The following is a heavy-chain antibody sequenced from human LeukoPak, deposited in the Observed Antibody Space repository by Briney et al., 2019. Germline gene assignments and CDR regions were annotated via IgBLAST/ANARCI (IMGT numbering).Heavy chain of an antibody. CDR3: ARDPGYYDTSGYPAYFDY. D-gene: IGHD3-22*01. CDR2: IYHSGST. Sequence: SETLSLTCTVSGYSISSGYYLGWIRQPPGKGLEWIGTIYHSGSTYYNPSLKSRVTISVDTSKNQFSLKLSSVTAADTAVYYCARDPGYYDTSGYPAYFDYWGQGTLVTVSS. J-gene: IGHJ4*02. CDR1: GYSISSGYY. V-gene: IGHV4-38-2*02.